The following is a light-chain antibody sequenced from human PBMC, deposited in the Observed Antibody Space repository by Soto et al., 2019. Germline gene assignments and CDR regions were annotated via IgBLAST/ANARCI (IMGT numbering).Light chain of an antibody. Sequence: DIQLTQSPSFLSASVGDRVTITFRASQGISSYLAWYQQKPVKAPNLLIYTASTLQSGVPSRFSGSGSGTEFTLTISSLQPNDFGTDYCQKLNGYTLTFGGGTKVEIK. CDR2: TAS. V-gene: IGKV1-9*01. CDR1: QGISSY. CDR3: QKLNGYTLT. J-gene: IGKJ4*01.